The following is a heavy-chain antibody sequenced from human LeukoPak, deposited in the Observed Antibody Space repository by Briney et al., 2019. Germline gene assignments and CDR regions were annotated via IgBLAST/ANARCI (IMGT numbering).Heavy chain of an antibody. V-gene: IGHV1-2*06. CDR1: GYTFTGYY. Sequence: ASVKVSCKASGYTFTGYYMHWVRQAPGQGLEWMGRINPNSGGTNYAQKFQGRVTMTRDTSISTAYMELSSLRSEDTAVYYCATDLMGATSFDYWGQGTLVTVSS. J-gene: IGHJ4*02. CDR3: ATDLMGATSFDY. CDR2: INPNSGGT. D-gene: IGHD1-26*01.